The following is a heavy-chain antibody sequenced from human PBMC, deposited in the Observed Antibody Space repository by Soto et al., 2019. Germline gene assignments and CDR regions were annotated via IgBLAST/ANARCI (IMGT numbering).Heavy chain of an antibody. J-gene: IGHJ5*02. CDR1: GGSISSYY. CDR2: IYYSGST. V-gene: IGHV4-59*08. D-gene: IGHD3-10*01. Sequence: QVQLQESGPGLVKPSETLSLTCTVSGGSISSYYWSWIRQPPGKGLEWIGYIYYSGSTNYNPSLKSRVTISVDTSKNQFSLKLSSVTAADTAVYYCARQSGSYYRMYNWFDPWGQGTLVTVSS. CDR3: ARQSGSYYRMYNWFDP.